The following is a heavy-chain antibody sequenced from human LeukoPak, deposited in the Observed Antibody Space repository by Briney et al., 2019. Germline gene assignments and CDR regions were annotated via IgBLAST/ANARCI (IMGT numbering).Heavy chain of an antibody. CDR2: ISASGGGA. CDR3: AKDPSGDYVGAFDM. CDR1: GITVSSYA. Sequence: PGGSLRLSCASSGITVSSYAMTWVRQAPGKGLEWVSSISASGGGARYADFVKGRFTISRRNSENTLYLQMRSLRAEDTAVYYCAKDPSGDYVGAFDMWGQGTMVTVSS. D-gene: IGHD4-17*01. J-gene: IGHJ3*02. V-gene: IGHV3-23*01.